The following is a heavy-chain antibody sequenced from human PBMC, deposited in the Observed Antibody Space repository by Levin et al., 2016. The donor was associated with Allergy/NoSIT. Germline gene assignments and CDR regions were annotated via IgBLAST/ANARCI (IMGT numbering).Heavy chain of an antibody. CDR3: ASGYYYDSSGLTVWFDP. CDR2: INPNSGGT. V-gene: IGHV1-2*02. Sequence: ASVKVSCKASGYTFTGYYMHWVRQAPGQGLEWMGWINPNSGGTNYAQKFQGRVTMTRDTSISTAYMELSRLRSDDTAVYYCASGYYYDSSGLTVWFDPWGQGTLVTVSS. CDR1: GYTFTGYY. J-gene: IGHJ5*02. D-gene: IGHD3-22*01.